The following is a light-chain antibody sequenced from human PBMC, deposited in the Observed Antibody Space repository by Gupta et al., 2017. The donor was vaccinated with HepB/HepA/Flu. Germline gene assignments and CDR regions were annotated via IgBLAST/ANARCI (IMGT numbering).Light chain of an antibody. J-gene: IGLJ2*01. CDR3: SSDTSSSTCV. CDR1: SSDLGGYYY. V-gene: IGLV2-14*01. Sequence: QSALTQPASVSGSPGQSITISCTGTSSDLGGYYYVSWYQQHPGNAPKLMIYEVSKRTAGVADRFSGSKAGNTASLTISGRQEEDEADYYGSSDTSSSTCVFGGGTKLTVL. CDR2: EVS.